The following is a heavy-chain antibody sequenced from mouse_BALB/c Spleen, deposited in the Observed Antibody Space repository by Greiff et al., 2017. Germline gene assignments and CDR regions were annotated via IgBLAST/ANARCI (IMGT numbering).Heavy chain of an antibody. CDR3: AGDRYADY. CDR2: IYPGSGST. J-gene: IGHJ2*01. V-gene: IGHV1S22*01. D-gene: IGHD2-14*01. Sequence: LQQPGSELVRPGASVKLSCKASGYTFSSYWMHWVQQRPGQGLEWIGNIYPGSGSTNYDEKFTSKVTLTVDTSSSTAYMQLSSLTSEDSAVYYCAGDRYADYWGQGTTLTVSS. CDR1: GYTFSSYW.